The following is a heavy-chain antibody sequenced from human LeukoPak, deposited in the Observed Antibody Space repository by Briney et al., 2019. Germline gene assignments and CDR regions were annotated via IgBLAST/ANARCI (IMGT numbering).Heavy chain of an antibody. J-gene: IGHJ4*02. V-gene: IGHV3-15*01. Sequence: PGGSLRLSCAASGFTFSNAWMSWVRQAPGKGLEWVGRIKSKTDGGTTDYAAPVKGRFTIPRDDSKNTLYLQMNSLKTEDTAVYYCTTDFEYPSIAETKNSYGYVPGYWGQGTLVTVSS. D-gene: IGHD5-18*01. CDR2: IKSKTDGGTT. CDR1: GFTFSNAW. CDR3: TTDFEYPSIAETKNSYGYVPGY.